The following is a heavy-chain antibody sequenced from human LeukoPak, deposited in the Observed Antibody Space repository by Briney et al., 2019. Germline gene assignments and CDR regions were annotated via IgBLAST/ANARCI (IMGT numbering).Heavy chain of an antibody. CDR3: AKDGPGIAAAGTFDY. CDR2: ISGSGGST. Sequence: GGSLRLSCAAPGFTFSSYAMSWVRQAPGKGLEWVSAISGSGGSTYYADSVKGRFTISRDNSKDTLYLQMNSLRAEDTAVYYCAKDGPGIAAAGTFDYWGQGTLVTVSS. J-gene: IGHJ4*02. D-gene: IGHD6-13*01. V-gene: IGHV3-23*01. CDR1: GFTFSSYA.